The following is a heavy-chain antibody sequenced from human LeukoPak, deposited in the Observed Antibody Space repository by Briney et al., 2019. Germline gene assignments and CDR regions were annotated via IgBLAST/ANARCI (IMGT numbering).Heavy chain of an antibody. D-gene: IGHD6-13*01. J-gene: IGHJ4*02. V-gene: IGHV3-9*01. Sequence: GGSLRLSCAASGFTFSSYSMNWVRQAPGKGLEWVSGISWNSGSIGYADSVKGRFTISRDNAKNSLYLQMNSLRAEDTALYYCAKTSSSSWYSPDDFDYWGQGTLVTVSS. CDR2: ISWNSGSI. CDR3: AKTSSSSWYSPDDFDY. CDR1: GFTFSSYS.